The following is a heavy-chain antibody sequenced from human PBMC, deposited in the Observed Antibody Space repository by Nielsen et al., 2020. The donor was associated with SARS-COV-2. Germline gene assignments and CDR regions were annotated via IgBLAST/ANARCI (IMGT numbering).Heavy chain of an antibody. CDR3: AKSHSYGSGSYSDY. V-gene: IGHV3-30*18. J-gene: IGHJ4*02. D-gene: IGHD3-10*01. Sequence: GESLKISCAASGFTFSSYWMNWVRQAPGKGLEWVAVISYDGSNKYYADSVKGRFTISRDNSKNTLYLQMNSLRADDTAVYYCAKSHSYGSGSYSDYWGQGTLVTVSS. CDR2: ISYDGSNK. CDR1: GFTFSSYW.